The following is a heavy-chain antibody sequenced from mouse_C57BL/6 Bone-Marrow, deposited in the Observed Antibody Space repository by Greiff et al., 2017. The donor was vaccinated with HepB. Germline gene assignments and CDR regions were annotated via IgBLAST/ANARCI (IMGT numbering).Heavy chain of an antibody. J-gene: IGHJ1*03. CDR3: ARDYYGSSYDWDFDV. D-gene: IGHD1-1*01. CDR2: IEPNSGGT. Sequence: QVQLQQSGAELVKPGASVKLSCKASGYTFTSYWMHWVNQRPGRGLEWIGRIEPNSGGTKYNEKFKSKATLTVDKPSSKAYMQLSSLTSEDSAVYYCARDYYGSSYDWDFDVWGTGTTVTVSS. CDR1: GYTFTSYW. V-gene: IGHV1-72*01.